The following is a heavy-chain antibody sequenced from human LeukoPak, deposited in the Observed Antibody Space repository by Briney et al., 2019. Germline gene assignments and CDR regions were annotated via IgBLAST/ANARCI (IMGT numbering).Heavy chain of an antibody. CDR3: ARIVSSSSVPSDY. Sequence: ASVKVSCKASGGTFSSYAISWVRQAPGQGLEWMGGIIPIFGTANYAQKFQGRVTITADKSTSTAYMELSSLRSEDTAVYYCARIVSSSSVPSDYWGQGTLVTVSS. D-gene: IGHD6-6*01. CDR2: IIPIFGTA. V-gene: IGHV1-69*06. CDR1: GGTFSSYA. J-gene: IGHJ4*02.